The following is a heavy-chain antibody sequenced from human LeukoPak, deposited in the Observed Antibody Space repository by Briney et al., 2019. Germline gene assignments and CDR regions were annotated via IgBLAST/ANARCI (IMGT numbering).Heavy chain of an antibody. V-gene: IGHV1-18*01. J-gene: IGHJ4*02. D-gene: IGHD3-3*01. CDR1: GYTFTNYG. CDR2: ISGDHANT. CDR3: AKETGQPPDIRSGNFDY. Sequence: GASVKVSCKASGYTFTNYGITWVRQAPGQGLEWMGWISGDHANTYYAQKFQGRVTLTRDTSTSTVYMELRSLRYDDTAMYYCAKETGQPPDIRSGNFDYWGQGTLVTVSS.